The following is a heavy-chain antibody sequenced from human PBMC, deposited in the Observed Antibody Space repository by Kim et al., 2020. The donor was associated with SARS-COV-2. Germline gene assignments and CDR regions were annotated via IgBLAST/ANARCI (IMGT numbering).Heavy chain of an antibody. J-gene: IGHJ4*02. CDR3: ATGGYSSGWGHYYFDY. D-gene: IGHD6-19*01. V-gene: IGHV3-23*01. Sequence: SEKGRFTISRHNSKSTLYLQLSGLRAEDTAVFYCATGGYSSGWGHYYFDYWGQGTLVTVSS.